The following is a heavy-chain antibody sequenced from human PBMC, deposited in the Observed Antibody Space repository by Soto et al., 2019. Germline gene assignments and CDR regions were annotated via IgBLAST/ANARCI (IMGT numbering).Heavy chain of an antibody. V-gene: IGHV1-2*02. Sequence: QVQLVQSGSEVKKPGASVRVSCRTSGYTFAANYIHWVRQAPGKGLEWMGWINPKSDETKFSQKFQVLVALTKNTTSTTVHLDVANLRSEDTAVYYCVRWTSPGCYDSWGQGTLITASS. J-gene: IGHJ4*02. CDR3: VRWTSPGCYDS. D-gene: IGHD3-16*01. CDR2: INPKSDET. CDR1: GYTFAANY.